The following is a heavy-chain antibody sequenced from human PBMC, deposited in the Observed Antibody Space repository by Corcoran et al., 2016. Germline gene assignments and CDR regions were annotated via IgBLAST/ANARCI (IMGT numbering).Heavy chain of an antibody. V-gene: IGHV4-34*01. J-gene: IGHJ6*02. Sequence: QVQLQQWGAGLLKPSETLSLTCAVYGGSFSGYYWSWIRQPPGKGLEWIGEINHSGSTNYNPSLKSRVTISGDTSKNQFSLKLSSVTAADTAVYDCARGTRPMGYYGMDVWGQGTTVTVSS. CDR3: ARGTRPMGYYGMDV. CDR1: GGSFSGYY. CDR2: INHSGST. D-gene: IGHD2-2*01.